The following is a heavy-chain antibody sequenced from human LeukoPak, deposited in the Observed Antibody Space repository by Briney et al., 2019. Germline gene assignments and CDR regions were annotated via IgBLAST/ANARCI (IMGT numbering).Heavy chain of an antibody. Sequence: AETLSLTCTVSGGSISSYYWTWIRQPPGKRLEWIGYIYYSGSTNYNPSLQSRVTITVDTSKNQFSLKLSSVAAADAAVYYCTRGFNWNDVYYYYYMDVWGKGTTVTVSS. V-gene: IGHV4-59*01. CDR1: GGSISSYY. J-gene: IGHJ6*03. CDR3: TRGFNWNDVYYYYYMDV. CDR2: IYYSGST. D-gene: IGHD1-1*01.